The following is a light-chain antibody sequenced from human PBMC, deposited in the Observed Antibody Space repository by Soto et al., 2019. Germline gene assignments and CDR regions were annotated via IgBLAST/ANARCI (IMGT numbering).Light chain of an antibody. V-gene: IGKV3-20*01. J-gene: IGKJ1*01. CDR1: QSVSGSY. CDR2: DAS. CDR3: QQYASSPRT. Sequence: EIMLTQSPGTLSLSPGDRATLSFSSSQSVSGSYLAWYQQKPGQAPRLVIYDASSRATGIPDRFSGSGSGADFTLTISRLEPEDFAVYYCQQYASSPRTFGQGTKVDI.